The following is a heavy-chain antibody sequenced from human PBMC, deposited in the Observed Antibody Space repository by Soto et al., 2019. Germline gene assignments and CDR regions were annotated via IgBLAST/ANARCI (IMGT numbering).Heavy chain of an antibody. CDR1: GGSISSSSYY. D-gene: IGHD2-21*02. Sequence: PSETLSLTCTVSGGSISSSSYYWGWIRQPPGKGLEWIGSIYYSGSTYYNPSLKSRVTISVDTSKNQLSLNLNSVTAADTAVYYCARAYCGGDCYSPSELDYWGQGTLVTVSS. CDR3: ARAYCGGDCYSPSELDY. CDR2: IYYSGST. V-gene: IGHV4-39*07. J-gene: IGHJ4*02.